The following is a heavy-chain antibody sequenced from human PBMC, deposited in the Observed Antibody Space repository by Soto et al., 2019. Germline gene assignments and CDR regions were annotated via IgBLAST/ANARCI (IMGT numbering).Heavy chain of an antibody. J-gene: IGHJ4*02. Sequence: EVQLVESGGGLVKPGGSLRLSCAASGFTFSNAWMSWVRQAPGKGLEWVGRIKSKTDGGTTDYAAPVKGRFTISRNDSKNTLYLQMNSLKTEDKAGYYCTTYWVWFGDIWHYWGQGSLVTVSS. CDR3: TTYWVWFGDIWHY. CDR1: GFTFSNAW. D-gene: IGHD3-10*01. V-gene: IGHV3-15*01. CDR2: IKSKTDGGTT.